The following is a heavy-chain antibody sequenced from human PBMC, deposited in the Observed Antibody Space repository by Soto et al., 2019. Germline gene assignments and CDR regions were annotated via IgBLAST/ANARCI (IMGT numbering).Heavy chain of an antibody. CDR3: ARRVTTLYYYYGMDV. CDR2: IDPSDSYT. Sequence: GESLKISCKGSGYSFTSYWISWVRQMPGKGLEWMGRIDPSDSYTNYSPSFQGHVTISADKSISTAYLQWSSLKASDTAMYYCARRVTTLYYYYGMDVCGQRTTVTVSS. CDR1: GYSFTSYW. D-gene: IGHD4-4*01. V-gene: IGHV5-10-1*01. J-gene: IGHJ6*02.